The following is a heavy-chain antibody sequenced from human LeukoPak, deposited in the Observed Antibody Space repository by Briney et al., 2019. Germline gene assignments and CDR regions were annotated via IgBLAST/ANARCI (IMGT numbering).Heavy chain of an antibody. CDR2: IYSGGST. CDR3: ARARGWNYDN. V-gene: IGHV3-66*01. Sequence: GGSLRLSCAASEFSVGSNYMTWVRQAPGQGLEWVSLIYSGGSTYYADSVKGRFTISRDNAKNSLYLQMNSLIAEDTAMYYCARARGWNYDNWGQGTLVTVSS. CDR1: EFSVGSNY. D-gene: IGHD1-7*01. J-gene: IGHJ4*02.